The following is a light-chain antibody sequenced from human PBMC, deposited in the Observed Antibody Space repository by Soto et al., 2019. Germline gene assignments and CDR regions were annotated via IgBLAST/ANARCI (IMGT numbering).Light chain of an antibody. V-gene: IGKV1-5*01. CDR2: DAS. CDR1: QSVSRR. Sequence: DIQMTQSPSTLSASVGKRITITCGAIQSVSRRLAWYQQKPGKAPKLLIYDASSLESGVPSRFSGRGSGTEFTLTISSLQPDDCATYYCHTYNSYSLHTFGQGTKVDIK. CDR3: HTYNSYSLHT. J-gene: IGKJ2*01.